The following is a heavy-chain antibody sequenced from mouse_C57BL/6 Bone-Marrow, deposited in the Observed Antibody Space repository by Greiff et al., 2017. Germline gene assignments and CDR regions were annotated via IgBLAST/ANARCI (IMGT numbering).Heavy chain of an antibody. CDR2: INPNNGGT. CDR3: ARWYYGSSYAMDY. V-gene: IGHV1-18*01. Sequence: EVKLQESGPELVKPGASVKIPCKASGYTFTDYNMDWVKQSHGKSLEWIGDINPNNGGTIYNQKFKGKATLTVDKSSSTAYMELRSLTSEDTAVYYCARWYYGSSYAMDYWGQGTSVTVSS. J-gene: IGHJ4*01. D-gene: IGHD1-1*01. CDR1: GYTFTDYN.